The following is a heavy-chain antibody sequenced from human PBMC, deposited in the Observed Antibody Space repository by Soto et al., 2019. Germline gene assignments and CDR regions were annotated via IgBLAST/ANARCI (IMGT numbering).Heavy chain of an antibody. Sequence: PSETLSLTCAVYGGSFSGYYWSWIRQPPGKGLEWIGEINHSGSTNYNPSLKSRVTISVDTSKNQFSLKLSSVTAADTAVYYCARGERKGGTTGVTYYFDYWGQGTLVTVSS. CDR2: INHSGST. J-gene: IGHJ4*02. CDR3: ARGERKGGTTGVTYYFDY. V-gene: IGHV4-34*01. D-gene: IGHD4-17*01. CDR1: GGSFSGYY.